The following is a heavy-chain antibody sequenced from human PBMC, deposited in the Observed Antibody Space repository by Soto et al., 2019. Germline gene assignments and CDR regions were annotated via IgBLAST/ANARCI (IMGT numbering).Heavy chain of an antibody. CDR1: GYVFTGYY. V-gene: IGHV1-2*02. D-gene: IGHD3-22*01. CDR3: MRGASARDSSGYPYYFDY. J-gene: IGHJ4*02. CDR2: INCRSGGT. Sequence: ASVKVSCKTSGYVFTGYYLHWVRQAPGQGLEWMGWINCRSGGTTYTQKFQGRVTLTMDTSTSTAYMELSSLISDDTALYYCMRGASARDSSGYPYYFDYWGQGTLVTVSS.